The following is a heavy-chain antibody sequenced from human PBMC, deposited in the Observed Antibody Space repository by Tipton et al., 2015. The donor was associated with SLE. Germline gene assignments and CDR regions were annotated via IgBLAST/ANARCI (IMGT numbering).Heavy chain of an antibody. CDR1: GDSITSLYDY. J-gene: IGHJ3*02. CDR2: VFYGGRY. Sequence: TLSLTCTVSGDSITSLYDYWGWVRQPPGKGLEWLGSVFYGGRYYYNASLRSRVTISVDTVKTQVSLKLTSATAADTAVYYCVRALWLDKDFAVVPPGIRLRAFDIWGQGTMVTVSS. D-gene: IGHD2-2*02. CDR3: VRALWLDKDFAVVPPGIRLRAFDI. V-gene: IGHV4-39*07.